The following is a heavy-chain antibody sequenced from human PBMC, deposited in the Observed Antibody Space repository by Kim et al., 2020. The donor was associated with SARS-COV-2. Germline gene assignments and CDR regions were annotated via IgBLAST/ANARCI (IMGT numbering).Heavy chain of an antibody. CDR1: GFTFSSYA. Sequence: GGSLRLSCAASGFTFSSYAMSWVRQAPGKGLEWVSAISGSGGSTYYADSVKGRFTISRDNSKNTLYLQMNSLRAEDTAVYYCAKYYDILTGYYTYYFDYWGQGTLVTVSS. CDR3: AKYYDILTGYYTYYFDY. V-gene: IGHV3-23*01. J-gene: IGHJ4*02. D-gene: IGHD3-9*01. CDR2: ISGSGGST.